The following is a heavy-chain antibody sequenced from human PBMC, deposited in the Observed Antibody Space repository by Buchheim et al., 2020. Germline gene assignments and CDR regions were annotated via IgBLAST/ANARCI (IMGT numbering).Heavy chain of an antibody. Sequence: EVQLVESGGGLVQPGGSLRLSCAASGFTFSSYSMNWVRQAPGKGLEWVSYISSSSSTIYYADSVKGRFTISRDNAKNSLYPQMNSLRAEDTAVYYCARGSDSGSYQPFDYWGQGTL. CDR2: ISSSSSTI. D-gene: IGHD1-26*01. CDR1: GFTFSSYS. J-gene: IGHJ4*02. CDR3: ARGSDSGSYQPFDY. V-gene: IGHV3-48*04.